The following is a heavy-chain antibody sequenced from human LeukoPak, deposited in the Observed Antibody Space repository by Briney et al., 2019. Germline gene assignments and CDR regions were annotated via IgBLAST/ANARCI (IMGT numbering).Heavy chain of an antibody. Sequence: ASVKVSCKASGGTFSSYAISWVRQAPGQGLEWMGGIIPIFGTANYAQKFQGRVTITADESTSTAYMELSSLRSEDTAVYYCARDGVCSSTSCYSGFDPWGQGTLVTVSS. D-gene: IGHD2-2*01. J-gene: IGHJ5*02. V-gene: IGHV1-69*13. CDR1: GGTFSSYA. CDR2: IIPIFGTA. CDR3: ARDGVCSSTSCYSGFDP.